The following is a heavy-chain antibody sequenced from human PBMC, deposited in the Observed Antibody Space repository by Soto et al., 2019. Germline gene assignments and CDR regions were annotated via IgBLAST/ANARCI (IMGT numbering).Heavy chain of an antibody. Sequence: KTSETLSLTCAVYGGSFSGYYWSWIRQPPGKGLEWIGEINHSGSTNYNPSLKSRVTISVDTSKNQFSLKLSSVTAADTAVYYCARGGLYYDFWSGMNWFDPWGQGTLVTVSS. CDR2: INHSGST. J-gene: IGHJ5*02. CDR1: GGSFSGYY. CDR3: ARGGLYYDFWSGMNWFDP. D-gene: IGHD3-3*01. V-gene: IGHV4-34*01.